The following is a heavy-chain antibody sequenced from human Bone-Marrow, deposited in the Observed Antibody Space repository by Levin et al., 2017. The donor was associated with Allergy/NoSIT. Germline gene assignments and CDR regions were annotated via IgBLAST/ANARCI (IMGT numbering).Heavy chain of an antibody. CDR2: ISNDSNNK. CDR1: GFTFSNYG. J-gene: IGHJ4*02. Sequence: GESLKISCTASGFTFSNYGMHWVRQAPGKGPEWVATISNDSNNKHYIDSVKGRFTISRDNSKNTLYLQMNSLRTEDTAMYYCAGYDSSGYYRLDFWGQGTLVTVSS. V-gene: IGHV3-30*03. D-gene: IGHD3-22*01. CDR3: AGYDSSGYYRLDF.